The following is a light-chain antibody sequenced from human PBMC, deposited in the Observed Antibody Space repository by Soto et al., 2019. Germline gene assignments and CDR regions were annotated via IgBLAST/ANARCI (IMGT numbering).Light chain of an antibody. CDR2: GAS. CDR1: QSAGTS. CDR3: QQYGSSPRT. V-gene: IGKV3-20*01. Sequence: IVMTQSPATLSVSPGERATLSCRASQSAGTSLAWYQQKPGQAPRLLIYGASSRATGIPDRFSGSGSGTDFTLTISRLEPEDFAVYYCQQYGSSPRTFGQGTKVDIK. J-gene: IGKJ1*01.